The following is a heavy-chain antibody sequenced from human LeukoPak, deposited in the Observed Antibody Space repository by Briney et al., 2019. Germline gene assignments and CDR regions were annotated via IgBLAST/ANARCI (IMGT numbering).Heavy chain of an antibody. Sequence: GASVKVSCKASGYTFTGYYMHWVRQAPGQGLEWMGWINPNSGGTNYAQKFQGRVTMTRDTSISTAYMELGRLTSDDTAIYYCARGTLFLEWSLDYWGQGTLVTVSS. D-gene: IGHD3-3*01. V-gene: IGHV1-2*02. CDR3: ARGTLFLEWSLDY. CDR1: GYTFTGYY. J-gene: IGHJ4*02. CDR2: INPNSGGT.